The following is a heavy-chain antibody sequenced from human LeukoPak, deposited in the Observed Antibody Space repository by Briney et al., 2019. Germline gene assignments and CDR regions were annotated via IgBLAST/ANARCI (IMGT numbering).Heavy chain of an antibody. CDR1: GFTFSSYA. V-gene: IGHV3-30*01. Sequence: GRSLRLSCAASGFTFSSYAMHWVRQAPGKGLEWVAVISYDGSNKYYADSVKGRFTISRDNSKNTLYLQMNSLRAEDTAVYYCASVRGSYSPTPIDYWGQGTLVTVSS. CDR2: ISYDGSNK. J-gene: IGHJ4*02. CDR3: ASVRGSYSPTPIDY. D-gene: IGHD1-26*01.